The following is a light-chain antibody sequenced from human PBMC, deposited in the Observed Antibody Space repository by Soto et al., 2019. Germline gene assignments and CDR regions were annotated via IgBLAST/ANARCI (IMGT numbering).Light chain of an antibody. J-gene: IGKJ1*01. CDR1: QSVLYSSNNKNY. V-gene: IGKV4-1*01. CDR3: QQYYSTPLT. CDR2: WAS. Sequence: DIVMTQSPDSLAVSLGERATINCKSSQSVLYSSNNKNYLAWYQQKPGQPPKLLIYWASTRESGVPDRFSGSGSATDFPLTISSLQAEDVAVYYCQQYYSTPLTFGQGTKVEIK.